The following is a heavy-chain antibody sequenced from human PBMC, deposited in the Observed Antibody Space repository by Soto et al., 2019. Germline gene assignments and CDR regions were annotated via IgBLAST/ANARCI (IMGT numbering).Heavy chain of an antibody. CDR2: ISYDGSNK. V-gene: IGHV3-30*18. J-gene: IGHJ4*02. Sequence: GGSLRLSCAPSGFTFSSYGMRWVRQAPGKGLEWVAIISYDGSNKYYADSVKGRFTISRDNSKNTLFLEMNSLTAEDTAVYYCAKDYSSTWYGLDYWGQGTLVTVSS. CDR3: AKDYSSTWYGLDY. D-gene: IGHD6-13*01. CDR1: GFTFSSYG.